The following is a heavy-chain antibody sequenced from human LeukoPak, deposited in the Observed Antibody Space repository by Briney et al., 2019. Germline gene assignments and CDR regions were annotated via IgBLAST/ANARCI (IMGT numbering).Heavy chain of an antibody. CDR3: AKSLGFCPTTSCYYYFDL. J-gene: IGHJ2*01. CDR2: IGWNIGSI. Sequence: GGSLRLSCAASGFTFDDYAMHWVRQAPGKGLEWVAGIGWNIGSIGYADSVKGRFTISRDNAKKSLYLQMNSLRAEDAAVYYCAKSLGFCPTTSCYYYFDLWGRGTLVTVSS. D-gene: IGHD2-2*01. CDR1: GFTFDDYA. V-gene: IGHV3-9*01.